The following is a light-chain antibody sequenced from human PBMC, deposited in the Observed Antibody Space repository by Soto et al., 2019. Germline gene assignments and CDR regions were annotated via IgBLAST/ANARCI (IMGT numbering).Light chain of an antibody. CDR1: QMIARW. J-gene: IGKJ2*01. V-gene: IGKV1-5*01. CDR3: LQYNTFPHT. CDR2: DAT. Sequence: IQMTQSPSTLSASVGDTVTLTCRSSQMIARWLAWYQQKPGTAPRLIIYDATSLQSGVPSRFSASASGTDFTLTISSLHPDDFETYYCLQYNTFPHTFGQGTKLEI.